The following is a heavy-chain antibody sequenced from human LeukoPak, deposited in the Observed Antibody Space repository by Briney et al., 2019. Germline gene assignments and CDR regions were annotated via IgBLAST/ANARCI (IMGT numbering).Heavy chain of an antibody. CDR2: ISAYNGNT. Sequence: ASVKVSCKASGDTFTSYGISWVRQAPGQGFEWMGWISAYNGNTNYAQKLQGRVTMTTDTSTSTAYMELKSLRSDDTAVYYCARDSTNYDILENWFDPWGQGTLVTVSS. D-gene: IGHD3-9*01. V-gene: IGHV1-18*01. J-gene: IGHJ5*02. CDR1: GDTFTSYG. CDR3: ARDSTNYDILENWFDP.